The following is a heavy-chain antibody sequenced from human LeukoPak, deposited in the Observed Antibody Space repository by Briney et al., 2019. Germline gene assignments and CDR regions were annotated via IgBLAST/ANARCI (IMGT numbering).Heavy chain of an antibody. CDR1: GGSTRSGRHL. CDR3: ARDLEEYPFFMDV. D-gene: IGHD2/OR15-2a*01. Sequence: KPSETLSLTCSVSGGSTRSGRHLWAWVRQPPGKGLEFIGSLNESGRPYYNAPLKGRVTYSEDSSGKQFSLSLSSVTAADTAVNYFARDLEEYPFFMDVWGRGTTVIVSS. J-gene: IGHJ6*03. V-gene: IGHV4-39*07. CDR2: LNESGRP.